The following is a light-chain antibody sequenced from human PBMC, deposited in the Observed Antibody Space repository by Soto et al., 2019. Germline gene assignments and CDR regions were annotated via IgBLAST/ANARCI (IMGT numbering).Light chain of an antibody. Sequence: DIQMTQSPSTLSASVGDRVTITCRASQSISNWLAWYQHKPGKAPKLLIYKSSNLESGVPSRFSGSGSGTEFTLTISSLQTDDFATYYCQQYGNYSPYTFGQGTKLEIK. CDR2: KSS. V-gene: IGKV1-5*03. CDR3: QQYGNYSPYT. J-gene: IGKJ2*01. CDR1: QSISNW.